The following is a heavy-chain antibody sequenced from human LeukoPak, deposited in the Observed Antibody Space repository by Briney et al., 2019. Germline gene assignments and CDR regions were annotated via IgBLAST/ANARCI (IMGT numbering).Heavy chain of an antibody. V-gene: IGHV4-59*08. D-gene: IGHD4-17*01. CDR3: AGTYGDYDYYYYGMDV. J-gene: IGHJ6*02. Sequence: KPSETLSLTCAVSGGSISSYYWSWIRQPPGKGLEWIGYIYYSGSTNYNPSLKSRVTISVDTSKNQFSLKLSSVTAADTAVYYCAGTYGDYDYYYYGMDVWGQGTTVTVSS. CDR2: IYYSGST. CDR1: GGSISSYY.